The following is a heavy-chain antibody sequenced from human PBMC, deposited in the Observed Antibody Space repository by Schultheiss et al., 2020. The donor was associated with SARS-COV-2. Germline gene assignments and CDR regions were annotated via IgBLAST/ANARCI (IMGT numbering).Heavy chain of an antibody. CDR1: GFTFSSYG. D-gene: IGHD6-13*01. Sequence: GGSLRLSFAASGFTFSSYGMHWVRQAPGKGLEWVSSISSSSSYIYYADSVKGRFTISRDNAKNSLFLQMNSLRAEDTAVYYCARDSGWYGHGMDVWGQGTTVTVSS. CDR2: ISSSSSYI. V-gene: IGHV3-21*04. J-gene: IGHJ6*02. CDR3: ARDSGWYGHGMDV.